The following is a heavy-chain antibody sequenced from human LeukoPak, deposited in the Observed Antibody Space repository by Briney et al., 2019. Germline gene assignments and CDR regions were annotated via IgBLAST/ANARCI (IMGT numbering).Heavy chain of an antibody. D-gene: IGHD5-18*01. CDR2: INPNSGGT. Sequence: RASVKVSCKASGYTFTGYYMHWVRQAPGQGLEWMGWINPNSGGTNYAQKFQGRVTMTRDTSISTAYLELSSLTSDDTAVYYCARGQYRYAVDFWGQGTLVTVSS. J-gene: IGHJ4*02. V-gene: IGHV1-2*02. CDR1: GYTFTGYY. CDR3: ARGQYRYAVDF.